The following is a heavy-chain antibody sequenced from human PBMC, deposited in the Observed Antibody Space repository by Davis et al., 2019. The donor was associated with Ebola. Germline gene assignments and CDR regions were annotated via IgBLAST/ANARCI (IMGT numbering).Heavy chain of an antibody. J-gene: IGHJ4*02. D-gene: IGHD4-17*01. CDR1: GGSFSGYY. CDR3: AREMGDYAY. Sequence: PGGSLRLSCAVYGGSFSGYYWSWIRQPPGKGLEWIGEINHSGSTNYNPSLKSRVTISVDTSKNQFSLKLSSVTAADTAVYYCAREMGDYAYWGQGTLVTVSS. V-gene: IGHV4-34*01. CDR2: INHSGST.